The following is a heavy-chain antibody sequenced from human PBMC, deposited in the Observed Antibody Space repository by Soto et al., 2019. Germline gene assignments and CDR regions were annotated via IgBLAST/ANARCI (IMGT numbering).Heavy chain of an antibody. V-gene: IGHV4-59*01. J-gene: IGHJ4*02. CDR2: IYYSGNT. CDR1: GGSISYYY. Sequence: TLSLTCTVSGGSISYYYWGWIRQPPGKGLEWIGSIYYSGNTHYNPSLKSRVTISVDTSMNQFSLNLDSVTAVDSAVYYCVRGGYVHAFDYWGQGALVTVSS. CDR3: VRGGYVHAFDY. D-gene: IGHD5-12*01.